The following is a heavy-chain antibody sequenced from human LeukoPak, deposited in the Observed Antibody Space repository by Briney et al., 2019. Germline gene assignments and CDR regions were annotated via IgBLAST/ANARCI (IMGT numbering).Heavy chain of an antibody. CDR1: GGSISSSNYY. CDR3: AREGSSYAPSEPFYFDY. Sequence: LSLTCTVSGGSISSSNYYWGWIRQPPGKGLEWVSYITSGGYTTRYAASVKGRFTISRDNAKNSLYLQMNSLKAEDTAVYYCAREGSSYAPSEPFYFDYWGQGTLVTVSS. CDR2: ITSGGYTT. J-gene: IGHJ4*02. D-gene: IGHD3-10*01. V-gene: IGHV3-11*04.